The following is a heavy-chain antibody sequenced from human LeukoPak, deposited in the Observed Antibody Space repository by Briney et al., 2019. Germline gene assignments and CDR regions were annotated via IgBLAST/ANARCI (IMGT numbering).Heavy chain of an antibody. CDR2: ISSSSSYI. V-gene: IGHV3-21*01. J-gene: IGHJ5*02. Sequence: GGSLRLSCAASGFTVSSNYMSWVRQAPGKGLEWVSSISSSSSYIYYADSVKGRFTISRDNAKNSLYLQMNSLRAEDTAVYYCARDQEEIWYSSTRHWFDPWGQGTLVTVSS. CDR1: GFTVSSNY. CDR3: ARDQEEIWYSSTRHWFDP. D-gene: IGHD6-13*01.